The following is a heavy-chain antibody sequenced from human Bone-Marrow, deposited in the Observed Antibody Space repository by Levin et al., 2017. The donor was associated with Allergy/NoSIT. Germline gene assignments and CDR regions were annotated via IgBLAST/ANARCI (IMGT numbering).Heavy chain of an antibody. D-gene: IGHD4-17*01. CDR3: ASFPDYYGDYAGDY. Sequence: PSETLSLTCTVSGGSISSGDYYWSWIRQPPGKGLEWIGYIYYSGSTYYNPSLKSRVTISVDTSKNQFSLKLSSVTAADTAVYYCASFPDYYGDYAGDYWGQGTLVTVSS. J-gene: IGHJ4*02. V-gene: IGHV4-30-4*01. CDR2: IYYSGST. CDR1: GGSISSGDYY.